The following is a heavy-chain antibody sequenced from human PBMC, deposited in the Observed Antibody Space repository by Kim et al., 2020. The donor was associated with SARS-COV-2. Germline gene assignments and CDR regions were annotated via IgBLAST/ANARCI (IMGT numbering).Heavy chain of an antibody. V-gene: IGHV1-46*01. CDR2: INPSGGST. Sequence: ASVKVSCKASGYTFTSYYMHWVRQAPGQGLEWMGIINPSGGSTSYAQKFQGRVTMTRDTSTSTVYMELSSLRSEDTAVYYCARDRIVVVPAAPRFDYWGQGTLVTVSS. CDR3: ARDRIVVVPAAPRFDY. D-gene: IGHD2-2*01. J-gene: IGHJ4*02. CDR1: GYTFTSYY.